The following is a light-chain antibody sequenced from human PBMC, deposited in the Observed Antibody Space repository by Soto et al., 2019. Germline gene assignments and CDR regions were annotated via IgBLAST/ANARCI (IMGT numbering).Light chain of an antibody. J-gene: IGKJ1*01. CDR2: GSS. Sequence: EIVLTQSPGTLSLSPGERATLSCRASQSVNSNYLVWYQQNPGQAPRLLIYGSSIRATGIPDRFSGSGSGTDFTLTISRLEPEDFAVYYCQQYAGSLSWTFGQGTKGDIK. CDR3: QQYAGSLSWT. V-gene: IGKV3-20*01. CDR1: QSVNSNY.